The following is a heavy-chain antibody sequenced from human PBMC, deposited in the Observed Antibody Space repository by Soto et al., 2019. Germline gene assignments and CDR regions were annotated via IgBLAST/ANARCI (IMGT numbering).Heavy chain of an antibody. CDR2: IGTAGDT. CDR1: GFTFSSYD. D-gene: IGHD3-22*01. V-gene: IGHV3-13*01. J-gene: IGHJ3*02. CDR3: ARASNDYYDSSGYYWLGAFDI. Sequence: PGGSLRLSCVASGFTFSSYDMHWVRQATGKGLEWVSAIGTAGDTYYPGSVKGRFTISRENAKNSLYLQMNSLRAGDTAVYYCARASNDYYDSSGYYWLGAFDIWGQGTMVTVSS.